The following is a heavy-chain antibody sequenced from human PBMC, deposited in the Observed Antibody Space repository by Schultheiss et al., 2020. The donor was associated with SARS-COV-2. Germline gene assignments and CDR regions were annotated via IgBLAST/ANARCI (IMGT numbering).Heavy chain of an antibody. J-gene: IGHJ4*02. CDR2: IYYSGST. CDR3: ARRRAGYSYGL. Sequence: SETLSLTCTVSGGSISSGDYYWSWIRQPPGKGLEWIGYIYYSGSTYYNPSLKSRVTISLDTSKNQFSLKLSSVTAADTAVYYCARRRAGYSYGLWGQGTLVTGSS. V-gene: IGHV4-30-4*01. D-gene: IGHD5-18*01. CDR1: GGSISSGDYY.